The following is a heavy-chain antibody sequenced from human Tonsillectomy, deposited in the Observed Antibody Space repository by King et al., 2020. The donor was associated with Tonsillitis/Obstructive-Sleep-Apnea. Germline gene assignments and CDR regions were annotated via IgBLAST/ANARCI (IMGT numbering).Heavy chain of an antibody. D-gene: IGHD3-3*01. CDR3: ERGYYDFWSDILSFDY. J-gene: IGHJ4*02. CDR2: IYYSGST. CDR1: GGSISSYY. V-gene: IGHV4-59*01. Sequence: VQLQESGPGLVKPSETLSLTCTVSGGSISSYYWSWIRQPPGKGLEWIGYIYYSGSTNYNPSLKSRVTISVDTSKNQFSLKLSSVTAADTAVYYCERGYYDFWSDILSFDYWGQGTLVTVSS.